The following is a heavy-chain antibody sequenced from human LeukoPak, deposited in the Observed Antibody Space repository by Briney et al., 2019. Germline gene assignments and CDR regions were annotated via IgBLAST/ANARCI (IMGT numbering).Heavy chain of an antibody. CDR1: GFTFSGSA. Sequence: GGSLRLSCAASGFTFSGSAMHWVRQASGKGLEWVGRIRSKANSYATAYAASVKGRFTISRDDSKNTAYLQMNSLKTEDTAVYYCTRSTSLPAASPFDYWGQGTLVTVSS. J-gene: IGHJ4*02. V-gene: IGHV3-73*01. CDR2: IRSKANSYAT. D-gene: IGHD2-2*01. CDR3: TRSTSLPAASPFDY.